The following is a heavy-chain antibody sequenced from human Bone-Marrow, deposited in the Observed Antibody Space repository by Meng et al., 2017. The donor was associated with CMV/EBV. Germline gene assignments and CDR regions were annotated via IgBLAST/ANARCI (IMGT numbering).Heavy chain of an antibody. CDR2: IYYSGST. CDR3: AREAPPTKDFWSGYYTGITYGMDV. D-gene: IGHD3-3*01. V-gene: IGHV4-30-4*08. J-gene: IGHJ6*02. CDR1: GGSISSGDYY. Sequence: SEPLSLTCTVSGGSISSGDYYWSWIRQPPGKGLEWIGYIYYSGSTYYNPSLKSRVTISVDTSKNQFSLKLSSVTAADTAVYYCAREAPPTKDFWSGYYTGITYGMDVWGQGTTVTVSS.